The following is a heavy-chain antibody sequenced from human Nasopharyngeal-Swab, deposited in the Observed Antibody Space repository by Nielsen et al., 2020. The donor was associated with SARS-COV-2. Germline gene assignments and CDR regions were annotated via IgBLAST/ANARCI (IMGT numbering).Heavy chain of an antibody. J-gene: IGHJ4*02. CDR1: GASIRRNRYD. Sequence: SETLSLTCSVSGASIRRNRYDWGWVRQPPGKGLEWIGSVFYTDTAYYNPAFENRLSISVDVSKNHFSLKLSSVTAADTAVYYCARDGDFSGFDYWGRGILVTVSS. V-gene: IGHV4-39*07. CDR2: VFYTDTA. D-gene: IGHD4-17*01. CDR3: ARDGDFSGFDY.